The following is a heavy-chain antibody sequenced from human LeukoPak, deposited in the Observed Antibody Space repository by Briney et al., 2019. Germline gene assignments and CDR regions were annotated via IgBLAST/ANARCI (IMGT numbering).Heavy chain of an antibody. V-gene: IGHV3-30*04. CDR3: ATIRYFDL. CDR1: GITFSSYA. J-gene: IGHJ4*02. D-gene: IGHD3-9*01. Sequence: GRSLRLSCAASGITFSSYAMHWVRQAPGKGLEWVAVISYDGSNKYYADSVKGRFTISRDNSKNTLYLQMNSLRAEDTAVYYCATIRYFDLWGQGTLVTVSS. CDR2: ISYDGSNK.